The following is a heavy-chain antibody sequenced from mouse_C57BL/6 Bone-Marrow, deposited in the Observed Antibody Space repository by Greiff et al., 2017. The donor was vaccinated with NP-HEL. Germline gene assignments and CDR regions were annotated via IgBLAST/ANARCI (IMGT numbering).Heavy chain of an antibody. CDR2: IYPRDGST. V-gene: IGHV1-78*01. J-gene: IGHJ1*03. CDR1: GYTFTDHT. D-gene: IGHD1-1*01. Sequence: VQLQQSDAELVKPGASVKISCKVSGYTFTDHTIHWMKQRPEQGLEWIGYIYPRDGSTKYNEKFKGKATLTADKSSSTAYMQLNSLTSEDSAVYFCARDARTYYGSSYPWYFEVWGTGTTVTVSS. CDR3: ARDARTYYGSSYPWYFEV.